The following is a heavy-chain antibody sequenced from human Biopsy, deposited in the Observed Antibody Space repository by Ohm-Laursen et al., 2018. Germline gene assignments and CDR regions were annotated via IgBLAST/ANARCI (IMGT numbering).Heavy chain of an antibody. D-gene: IGHD3-3*01. V-gene: IGHV3-74*03. J-gene: IGHJ5*01. Sequence: SLRLSCAASGFTFNSYWMHWVRQAPGKGLVWVSRINIDGSGTKYADSVKGRFAVSRDNAKNTLYLQMNSLTAEDTAVYFCAREIYPTTIYRPVDSWGQGTLVTVSS. CDR1: GFTFNSYW. CDR2: INIDGSGT. CDR3: AREIYPTTIYRPVDS.